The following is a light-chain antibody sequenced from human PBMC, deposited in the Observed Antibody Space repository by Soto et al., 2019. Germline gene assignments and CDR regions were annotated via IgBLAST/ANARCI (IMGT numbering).Light chain of an antibody. CDR1: QNVRGS. CDR2: DDS. J-gene: IGKJ1*01. CDR3: QQRSRWPPA. V-gene: IGKV3-11*01. Sequence: EIVLTQSPATLSLSPGERATLSCRASQNVRGSVAWYQQKPGQPPRLLIFDDSKRATGIPTRFSGSGSGTDFTLTISTLEPEDFASYYCQQRSRWPPAFGPGTKVEVK.